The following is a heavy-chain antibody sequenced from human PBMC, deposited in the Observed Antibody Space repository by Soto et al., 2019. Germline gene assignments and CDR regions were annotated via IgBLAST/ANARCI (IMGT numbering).Heavy chain of an antibody. V-gene: IGHV1-18*01. Sequence: GASVKVSCKASGYTFTSYGISWVRQVPGQGLEWMGWISAYNGNTNYAQKLQGRVTMTTDTSTSTAYMELRSLRSDDTAVYYCARLGYSYGHDAFDIWGQGTMVTVSS. CDR1: GYTFTSYG. D-gene: IGHD5-18*01. J-gene: IGHJ3*02. CDR2: ISAYNGNT. CDR3: ARLGYSYGHDAFDI.